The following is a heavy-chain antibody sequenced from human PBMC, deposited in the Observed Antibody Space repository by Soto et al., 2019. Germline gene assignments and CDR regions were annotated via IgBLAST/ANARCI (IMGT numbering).Heavy chain of an antibody. CDR2: IDHTGST. Sequence: SETLSLTCGVYGGSFSGFHWSWIRQPPGKGLEWIGEIDHTGSTVYNPSLKSRVAISADRSKNQFSLKLTSVTAADTAVYYCASHLKATVTAYWYFDLWGRGTEVTVSS. CDR1: GGSFSGFH. J-gene: IGHJ2*01. CDR3: ASHLKATVTAYWYFDL. V-gene: IGHV4-34*01. D-gene: IGHD2-21*02.